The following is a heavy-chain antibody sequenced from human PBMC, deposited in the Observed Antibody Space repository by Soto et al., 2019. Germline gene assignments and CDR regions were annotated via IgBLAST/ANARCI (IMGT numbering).Heavy chain of an antibody. Sequence: SETLSLTCTVSGGSTSRFYWSWIRQPPGKGLEWIGYIYHSGSTNYNPSLKSRVTISIDTSKYQFSLKLTSVTAADTAVYYCAREPDSGGSGLDYWGQGTLVTVSS. CDR2: IYHSGST. D-gene: IGHD6-25*01. V-gene: IGHV4-59*01. CDR1: GGSTSRFY. J-gene: IGHJ4*02. CDR3: AREPDSGGSGLDY.